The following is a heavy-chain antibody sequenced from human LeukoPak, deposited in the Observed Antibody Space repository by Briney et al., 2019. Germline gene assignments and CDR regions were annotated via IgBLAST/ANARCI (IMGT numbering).Heavy chain of an antibody. J-gene: IGHJ4*02. D-gene: IGHD3-22*01. CDR1: GYTLTELS. CDR3: ATAPLSTSYYYDSSSIDC. Sequence: ASLKVSCKVSGYTLTELSMHWVRQAPGKGLEWMGGFDPEDGETIYAQKFQGRVTMTEDTSTDTAYMELSSLRSEDTAVYYSATAPLSTSYYYDSSSIDCWGQGTLVTVSS. CDR2: FDPEDGET. V-gene: IGHV1-24*01.